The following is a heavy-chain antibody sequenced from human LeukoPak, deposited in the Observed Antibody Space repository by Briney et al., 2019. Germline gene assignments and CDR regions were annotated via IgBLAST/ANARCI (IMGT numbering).Heavy chain of an antibody. Sequence: GGSLRLSCTASGFTFGDYGMSWVRQAPGKGLEWVGFIRSKAYGGTTEYAASVKGRFTISRDDSKSIAYLQVHSLKTEDTAVYYCTGSFGELSFFAHWGQGTLVTVSS. V-gene: IGHV3-49*04. CDR3: TGSFGELSFFAH. CDR1: GFTFGDYG. CDR2: IRSKAYGGTT. J-gene: IGHJ4*02. D-gene: IGHD3-10*01.